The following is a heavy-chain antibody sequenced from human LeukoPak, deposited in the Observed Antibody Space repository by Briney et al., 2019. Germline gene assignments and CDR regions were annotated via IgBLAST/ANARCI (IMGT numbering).Heavy chain of an antibody. J-gene: IGHJ4*02. CDR2: ISSSGSTI. D-gene: IGHD3-22*01. CDR3: AREDYYDSSGHFDY. CDR1: GFTFSSYE. Sequence: GGSLRLSCAASGFTFSSYEMNWVRQAPGKGLEGVSYISSSGSTISYADSVKGRFTISRDNAKNSLYLQMNSLRAEDTAVYYCAREDYYDSSGHFDYWGQGTLVTVSS. V-gene: IGHV3-48*03.